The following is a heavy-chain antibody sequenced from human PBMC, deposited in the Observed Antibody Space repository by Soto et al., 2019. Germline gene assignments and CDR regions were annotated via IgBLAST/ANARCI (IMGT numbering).Heavy chain of an antibody. V-gene: IGHV1-2*02. D-gene: IGHD6-19*01. Sequence: QVQLVQSGAEVKKPGASVKVSCKASGYTFTGYYMHWVRQAPGQGREWMGWINPNSGGTNYAQKLQGRVTMTRDTSISTAYMELSSLRSDDTALYYCARVVSSIGWYDYWGQGTLVTVSS. J-gene: IGHJ4*02. CDR2: INPNSGGT. CDR1: GYTFTGYY. CDR3: ARVVSSIGWYDY.